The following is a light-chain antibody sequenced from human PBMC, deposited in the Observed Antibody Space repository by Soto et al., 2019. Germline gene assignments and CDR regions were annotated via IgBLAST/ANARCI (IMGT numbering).Light chain of an antibody. Sequence: EIVLTQSPATLSLSPGERATLSCRASQSVSRYLAWYQQKPGQAPRLLIYGASSRATGIPDRFSGSGSGTDFTLTISRLEPEDFAVYYCHQYDSWTFGQGTKVDIK. CDR3: HQYDSWT. CDR2: GAS. V-gene: IGKV3-20*01. J-gene: IGKJ1*01. CDR1: QSVSRY.